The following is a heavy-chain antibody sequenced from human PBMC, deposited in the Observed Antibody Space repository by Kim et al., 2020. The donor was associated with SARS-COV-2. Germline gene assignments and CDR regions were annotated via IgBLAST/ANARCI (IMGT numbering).Heavy chain of an antibody. J-gene: IGHJ5*02. CDR1: QYTFTSYG. V-gene: IGHV1-3*01. Sequence: ASVKVSCKASQYTFTSYGVHWVRQAPGQRLEWLGRINAGNGNTEYSQKFQGRVTITRDTSANTAYMELSSLISEDTAVYYCAKEGGVLRGVMLSWFGPWGQGTLVIVSS. D-gene: IGHD3-10*01. CDR2: INAGNGNT. CDR3: AKEGGVLRGVMLSWFGP.